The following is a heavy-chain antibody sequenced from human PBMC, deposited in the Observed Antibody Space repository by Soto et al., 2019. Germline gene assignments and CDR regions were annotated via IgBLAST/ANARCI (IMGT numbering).Heavy chain of an antibody. V-gene: IGHV4-59*08. CDR3: ARGQHPYYNWFDP. CDR1: GGSISSYY. D-gene: IGHD6-13*01. CDR2: IYYSGST. Sequence: SETVSLTCTVSGGSISSYYWSWIRQPPGKGLEWIGYIYYSGSTNYNPSLKSRVTISVDTSKNQFSLKLSSVTAADTAVYYCARGQHPYYNWFDPWGQGTLVTVSS. J-gene: IGHJ5*02.